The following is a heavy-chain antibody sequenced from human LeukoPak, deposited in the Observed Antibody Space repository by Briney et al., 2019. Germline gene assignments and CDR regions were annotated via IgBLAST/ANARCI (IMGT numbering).Heavy chain of an antibody. CDR2: INSDGSST. CDR3: AKGPLIEVAGTTWDY. Sequence: PGGSLRLSCAASGFTFSSYWMHWVRQAPGKGLVWVSRINSDGSSTSYADSVKGRFTISRDNSKNTLYLQMNSLRAEDTALYYCAKGPLIEVAGTTWDYWGQGTLVTVSS. D-gene: IGHD6-19*01. V-gene: IGHV3-74*01. J-gene: IGHJ4*02. CDR1: GFTFSSYW.